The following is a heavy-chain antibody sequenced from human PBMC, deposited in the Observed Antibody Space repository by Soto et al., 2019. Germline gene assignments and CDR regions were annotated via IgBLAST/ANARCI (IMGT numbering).Heavy chain of an antibody. Sequence: QVQLVESGGGVVQPGRSLRLSCAASGFTFSSYGMHWVRQAPGKGLEWVAVISYDGSNKYYADSVKGRFTISRDNSKNTLYLQMNSPRAEDTAVYYCAKVRRSGWYVDLDYWGQGTLVTVSS. J-gene: IGHJ4*02. CDR3: AKVRRSGWYVDLDY. V-gene: IGHV3-30*18. D-gene: IGHD6-19*01. CDR1: GFTFSSYG. CDR2: ISYDGSNK.